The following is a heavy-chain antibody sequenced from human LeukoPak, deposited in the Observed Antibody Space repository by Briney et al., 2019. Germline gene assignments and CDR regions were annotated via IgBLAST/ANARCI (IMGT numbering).Heavy chain of an antibody. V-gene: IGHV4-34*01. CDR2: INHSGST. J-gene: IGHJ4*02. CDR1: GGSFSGYY. CDR3: AREDFAWSEQQLVIAHY. Sequence: SDTLSLTCAVYGGSFSGYYWSWIRQPPGKGLEWIGEINHSGSTNYNPSLKSRVTISVDTSKNQFSLKLSSVTAADTAVYYCAREDFAWSEQQLVIAHYWGQGTLVTVSS. D-gene: IGHD6-13*01.